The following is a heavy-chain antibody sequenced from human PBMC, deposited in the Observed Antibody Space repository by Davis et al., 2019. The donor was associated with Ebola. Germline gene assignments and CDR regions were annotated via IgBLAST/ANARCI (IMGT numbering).Heavy chain of an antibody. CDR1: GFTFSYYA. CDR2: LSSDGYRT. J-gene: IGHJ4*02. D-gene: IGHD3-16*01. V-gene: IGHV3-64*02. CDR3: ARALGLRLGPLFGY. Sequence: GESLKISCAASGFTFSYYAMHWVRQAPGKGLEYVSTLSSDGYRTHYADSVKGRFTISRDNSKNTLYLQMGSLRAEDMAVYYCARALGLRLGPLFGYWGQGTLVTVSS.